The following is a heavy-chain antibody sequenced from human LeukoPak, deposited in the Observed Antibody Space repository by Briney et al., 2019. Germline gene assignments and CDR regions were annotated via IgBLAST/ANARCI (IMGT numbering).Heavy chain of an antibody. J-gene: IGHJ6*03. CDR1: GFTFDDYG. CDR2: INWNGGST. V-gene: IGHV3-20*04. D-gene: IGHD5-18*01. CDR3: AVKQRGYSYGSSYYYMDV. Sequence: GGSLRLSCAASGFTFDDYGMSWVRQAPGKGLEWVSGINWNGGSTGYADSVKGRFTISRDNAKNSLYLQMNSLRAEDTAVYYCAVKQRGYSYGSSYYYMDVWGKGTTVTVSS.